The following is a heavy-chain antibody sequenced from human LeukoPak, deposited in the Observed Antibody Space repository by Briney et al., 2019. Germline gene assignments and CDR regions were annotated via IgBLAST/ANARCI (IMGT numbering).Heavy chain of an antibody. J-gene: IGHJ4*02. Sequence: PGGSLRLSCAASGFTFSRHGMHWVRQAPGKGLEWVAFIRYDGSDKYYPDSVKGRFTISRDNAKNSLYLQMNSLRAEDTALYYCARASGYSYASEYWGQGTLVTVSS. V-gene: IGHV3-30*02. CDR3: ARASGYSYASEY. CDR1: GFTFSRHG. CDR2: IRYDGSDK. D-gene: IGHD5-18*01.